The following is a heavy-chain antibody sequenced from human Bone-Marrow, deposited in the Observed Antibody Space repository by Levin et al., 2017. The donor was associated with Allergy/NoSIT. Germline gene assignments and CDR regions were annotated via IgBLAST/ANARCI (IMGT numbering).Heavy chain of an antibody. CDR3: ANTRADRGY. Sequence: GGSLRLSCVTSGFKFDMFWMTWVRQAPGKGLEWVANIQQDGRETYYADSVKGRFTISRDNAKNSLYLQMNGLRAEDSALYFCANTRADRGYWGQGTLVTVSS. CDR2: IQQDGRET. V-gene: IGHV3-7*01. D-gene: IGHD1-26*01. CDR1: GFKFDMFW. J-gene: IGHJ4*02.